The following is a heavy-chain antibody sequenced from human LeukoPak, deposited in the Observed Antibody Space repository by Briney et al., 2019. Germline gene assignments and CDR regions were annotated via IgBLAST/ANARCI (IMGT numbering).Heavy chain of an antibody. J-gene: IGHJ4*02. Sequence: PPQTLSLTCTVSAGSLRSISYYCGWLREPPGKGLDWTGSIYYSGSTYYGSSLKSRVTISVDTSQNKFSLTLSPVTAPHTAVYYCAGGVAGGRYMSDRRLPPDYGAQGTLVTVSS. CDR3: AGGVAGGRYMSDRRLPPDY. V-gene: IGHV4-39*01. D-gene: IGHD1-26*01. CDR2: IYYSGST. CDR1: AGSLRSISYY.